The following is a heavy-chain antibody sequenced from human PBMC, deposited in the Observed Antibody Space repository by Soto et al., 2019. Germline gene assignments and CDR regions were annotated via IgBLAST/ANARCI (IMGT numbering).Heavy chain of an antibody. J-gene: IGHJ6*02. D-gene: IGHD3-10*01. CDR2: TNAGNGNT. CDR3: ASSDYGSGNQKDYYGGMDV. CDR1: GYTFTSYA. Sequence: QVQLVQSGAEVKKPGASVKVSCKASGYTFTSYAMHWVRQAPGQRLEWMGWTNAGNGNTKYSQKFQGRVTITRDTSASTAYMELSSLRSEDTAVYYCASSDYGSGNQKDYYGGMDVWGQGTTVTVSS. V-gene: IGHV1-3*01.